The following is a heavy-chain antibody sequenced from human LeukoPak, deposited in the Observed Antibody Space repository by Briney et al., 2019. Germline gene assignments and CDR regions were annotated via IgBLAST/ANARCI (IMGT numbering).Heavy chain of an antibody. CDR1: GFTFSSYG. CDR3: ARGVEYYGSWSYSHNWFDP. J-gene: IGHJ5*02. CDR2: ITYDGSNK. V-gene: IGHV3-30*03. Sequence: GGSPRLSCAASGFTFSSYGMHWVRQAPGKGLEWVAVITYDGSNKYYADSVKGRFTISRDNAKNSLYLQMNSLRAEDTALYHCARGVEYYGSWSYSHNWFDPWGQGTLVTVSS. D-gene: IGHD3-10*01.